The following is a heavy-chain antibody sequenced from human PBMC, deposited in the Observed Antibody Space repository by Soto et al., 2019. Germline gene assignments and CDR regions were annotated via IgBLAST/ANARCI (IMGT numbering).Heavy chain of an antibody. CDR2: IYYTGST. CDR1: GGSISSYY. D-gene: IGHD6-13*01. V-gene: IGHV4-59*01. CDR3: ARADSSAWFD. Sequence: SETLSLTCTVSGGSISSYYWSWLRQPPGKGLEWIGYIYYTGSTNYNPSLKSRVTISVDTSKNQFSLKLTSVTAADTAVYYCARADSSAWFDWGQGTLVTVS. J-gene: IGHJ4*02.